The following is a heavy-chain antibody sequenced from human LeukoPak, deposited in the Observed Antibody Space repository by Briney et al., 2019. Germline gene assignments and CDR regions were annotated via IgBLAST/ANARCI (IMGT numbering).Heavy chain of an antibody. V-gene: IGHV4-59*08. CDR2: IYYSGST. Sequence: SETLSLTCSVSGGSISTFYWSWIRQPPGKGLEWIGYIYYSGSTSYNPSLKSRVTISLDTSKNQFSLELSSVTAADTAVYYCARHGILDSSRKYYFDYWGQGTLVTVSS. CDR3: ARHGILDSSRKYYFDY. CDR1: GGSISTFY. J-gene: IGHJ4*02. D-gene: IGHD6-13*01.